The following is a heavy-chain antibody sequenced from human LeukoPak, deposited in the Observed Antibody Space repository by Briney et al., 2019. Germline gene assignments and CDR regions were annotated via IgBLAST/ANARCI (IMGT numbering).Heavy chain of an antibody. Sequence: PGGSLRLSCAASGFTFSDYYMSWIRQAPGNGLEWVSYISSSGSTIYYADSVKGRFTISRDNAKNSLYLQMNSLRAEDTAVYYCAREVPAADQDYYYYYYMDVWGKGTTVTVSS. CDR3: AREVPAADQDYYYYYYMDV. CDR2: ISSSGSTI. V-gene: IGHV3-11*01. D-gene: IGHD6-13*01. CDR1: GFTFSDYY. J-gene: IGHJ6*03.